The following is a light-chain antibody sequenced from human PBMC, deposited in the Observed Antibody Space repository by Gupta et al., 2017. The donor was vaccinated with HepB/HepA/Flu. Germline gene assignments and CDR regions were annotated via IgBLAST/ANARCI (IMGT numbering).Light chain of an antibody. CDR1: KLGNKY. CDR3: QAWDSSTHVV. Sequence: SYELTQPPSVSVSPGQTASITCSGDKLGNKYASWYQQKPGQSPVLVIQQNSKRPSGIPERFSGSNSGNTATLTISGTQAMDEADYYCQAWDSSTHVVFGGGAKLTVL. CDR2: QNS. J-gene: IGLJ2*01. V-gene: IGLV3-1*01.